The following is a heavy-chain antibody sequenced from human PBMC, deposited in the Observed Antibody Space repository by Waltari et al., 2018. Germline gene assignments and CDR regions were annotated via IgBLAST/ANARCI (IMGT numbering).Heavy chain of an antibody. CDR3: ARSRVDYDSSGYLHY. CDR2: IIPIFGTA. D-gene: IGHD3-22*01. CDR1: GGTFSSYA. J-gene: IGHJ4*02. Sequence: QVQLVQSGAEVKKPGSSVKVSCKASGGTFSSYALSWGRQAPGQGFEWMGGIIPIFGTANYAQKFQGRVTITTDESTSTAYMELSSLRSEDTAVYYCARSRVDYDSSGYLHYWGQGTLVTVSS. V-gene: IGHV1-69*05.